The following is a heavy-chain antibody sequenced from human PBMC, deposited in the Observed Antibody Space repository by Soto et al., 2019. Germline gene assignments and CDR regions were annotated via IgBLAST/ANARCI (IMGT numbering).Heavy chain of an antibody. CDR3: AREILDADNPGWYFDS. CDR1: GGSISSGGYS. Sequence: SETLSLTCAVSGGSISSGGYSWSWIRQPPGKGLEWIGYMYHSGSTYYNPSLKSRVTISIDTSKNQFSLKLSSVTAADTALYYCAREILDADNPGWYFDSWGQGTLVTVSS. CDR2: MYHSGST. D-gene: IGHD6-19*01. J-gene: IGHJ4*02. V-gene: IGHV4-30-2*01.